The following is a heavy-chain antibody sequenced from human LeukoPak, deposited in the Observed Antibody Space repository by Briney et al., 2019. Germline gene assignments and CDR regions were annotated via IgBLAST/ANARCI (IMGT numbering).Heavy chain of an antibody. V-gene: IGHV3-74*01. Sequence: GGSLRLSCAASGFTFSTYWMHWVRQVPGKGLVWVSRISSDGSNTIYADSVKGRFTISRDNANNSLSLQMNSLRAEDTAVYYCAKGLRYFDWLSLHWGQGTLVTVSS. J-gene: IGHJ4*02. D-gene: IGHD3-9*01. CDR3: AKGLRYFDWLSLH. CDR2: ISSDGSNT. CDR1: GFTFSTYW.